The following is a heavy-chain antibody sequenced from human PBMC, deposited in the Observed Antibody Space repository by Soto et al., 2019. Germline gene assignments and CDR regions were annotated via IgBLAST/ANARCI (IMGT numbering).Heavy chain of an antibody. V-gene: IGHV3-48*03. D-gene: IGHD3-16*01. CDR2: ISSSGSNI. CDR3: ARAHFCLDYYFDY. Sequence: PGGSLRLSCAASGFSFSSYEMNWVRQAPGKGLEWVSYISSSGSNIYYADSVRGRFTFSRDNAKNSLYLQMTGLSAEDTAVYYCARAHFCLDYYFDYWGQGTLVTVSS. J-gene: IGHJ4*02. CDR1: GFSFSSYE.